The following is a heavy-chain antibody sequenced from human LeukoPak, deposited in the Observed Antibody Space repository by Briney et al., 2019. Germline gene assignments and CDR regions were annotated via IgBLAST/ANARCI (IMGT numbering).Heavy chain of an antibody. CDR1: GFTFSSYS. D-gene: IGHD3-3*01. J-gene: IGHJ4*02. V-gene: IGHV3-21*01. CDR3: ARDQSGYDFWSGYRSPYFDY. Sequence: GGSLRLSCAASGFTFSSYSMNWVRQAPGKGLEWVSSISSSSSYIYYADSVKGRFTISRDNAKNSLYLQMNSLRAEDTAVYYCARDQSGYDFWSGYRSPYFDYWGQGTLVTVSS. CDR2: ISSSSSYI.